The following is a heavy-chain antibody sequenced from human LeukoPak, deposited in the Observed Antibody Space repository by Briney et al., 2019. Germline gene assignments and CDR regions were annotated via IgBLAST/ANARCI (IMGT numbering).Heavy chain of an antibody. CDR2: IYSGGTT. J-gene: IGHJ5*02. V-gene: IGHV3-66*02. CDR1: GFAVSSSY. D-gene: IGHD4-17*01. Sequence: GGSLRLSCAASGFAVSSSYMSWVRQAPGKGPEWVSVIYSGGTTNYADSVKGRFTISGDNSKNTLYLQMNSLRLEDTAVYYCARTVTTGPWGQGTLVTVSS. CDR3: ARTVTTGP.